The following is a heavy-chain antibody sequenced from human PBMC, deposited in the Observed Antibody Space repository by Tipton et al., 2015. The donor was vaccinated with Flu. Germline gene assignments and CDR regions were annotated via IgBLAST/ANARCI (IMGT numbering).Heavy chain of an antibody. J-gene: IGHJ3*02. Sequence: LRLSCTVPGYFISSGYYWGWIRQSPGTGLQWIATIIQSGNAYYNPSLRSRVTISVDTTKNLFSLNLSPVTATDTAVYYCARALNSGREYTFDIWGRGTVVTVSS. CDR2: IIQSGNA. CDR1: GYFISSGYY. D-gene: IGHD1-26*01. V-gene: IGHV4-38-2*02. CDR3: ARALNSGREYTFDI.